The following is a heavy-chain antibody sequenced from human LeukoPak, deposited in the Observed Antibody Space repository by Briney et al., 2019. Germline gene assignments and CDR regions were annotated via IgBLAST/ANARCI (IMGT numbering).Heavy chain of an antibody. J-gene: IGHJ6*04. CDR2: ISAYNGNT. CDR1: GYTFTSYG. V-gene: IGHV1-18*01. D-gene: IGHD6-13*01. Sequence: ASVKVSCKASGYTFTSYGISWVRQAPGQGLEWMGWISAYNGNTNYAQKLQGRATMTTDTSTSTAYMELRSLRSDDTAVYYCARLVAAAPPEDVWGKGTTVTVSS. CDR3: ARLVAAAPPEDV.